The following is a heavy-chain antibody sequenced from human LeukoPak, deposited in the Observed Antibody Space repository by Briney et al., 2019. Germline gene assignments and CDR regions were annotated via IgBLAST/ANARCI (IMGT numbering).Heavy chain of an antibody. J-gene: IGHJ6*03. CDR3: ARQSYYYYYMDV. Sequence: PSETLSLTCAVYGGSFSGYYWTWIRQPPGKGLEWIGEINHSGSTNYNPSLKSRVNISVDTSKNQFSLKLSSVTAADTAVYYCARQSYYYYYMDVWGKGTTVTISS. V-gene: IGHV4-34*01. CDR1: GGSFSGYY. CDR2: INHSGST.